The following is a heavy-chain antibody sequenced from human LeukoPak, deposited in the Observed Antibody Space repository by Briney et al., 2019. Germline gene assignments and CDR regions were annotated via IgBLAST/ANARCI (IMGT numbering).Heavy chain of an antibody. V-gene: IGHV3-23*01. J-gene: IGHJ4*02. D-gene: IGHD3-22*01. CDR1: GFTFSRYA. CDR2: ISGSGGST. CDR3: AKGDYYDSSGYYQVPVDS. Sequence: PGGSLRLSCAASGFTFSRYAMSWVRQAPGKGLEWVSAISGSGGSTYYADSVKGRFTISRDNSKNTLYLQMNSLRAEDTAVFYCAKGDYYDSSGYYQVPVDSWGQGTLVTVSS.